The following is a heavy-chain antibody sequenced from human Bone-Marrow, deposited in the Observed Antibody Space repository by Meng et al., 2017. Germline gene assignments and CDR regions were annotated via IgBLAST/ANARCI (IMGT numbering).Heavy chain of an antibody. Sequence: VQLAQSGAEVKKPGAAVKVSCKASGYAFTTDGISWVRQAPGQGLEWMGWISGYNGNTKYAQKLQGRVTMTTDTSTSTAYMELRSLRSDDTAVYYCAREGGSYYPDYWGQGTLVTVSS. D-gene: IGHD1-26*01. J-gene: IGHJ4*02. V-gene: IGHV1-18*04. CDR3: AREGGSYYPDY. CDR1: GYAFTTDG. CDR2: ISGYNGNT.